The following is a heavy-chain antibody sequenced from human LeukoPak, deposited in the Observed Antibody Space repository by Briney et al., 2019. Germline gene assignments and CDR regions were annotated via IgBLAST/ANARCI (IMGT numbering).Heavy chain of an antibody. CDR2: VNPNSGGT. D-gene: IGHD6-19*01. J-gene: IGHJ6*03. CDR3: AREGGSSSGWYGYYYYYMDV. V-gene: IGHV1-2*02. CDR1: GYTFTSYD. Sequence: ASVKVSCKASGYTFTSYDISWVRQAPGQGLEWMGWVNPNSGGTNYAQKFQGRVTMTRDTSISTAYMELSSLRSEDMAVYYCAREGGSSSGWYGYYYYYMDVWGKGTTVTVSS.